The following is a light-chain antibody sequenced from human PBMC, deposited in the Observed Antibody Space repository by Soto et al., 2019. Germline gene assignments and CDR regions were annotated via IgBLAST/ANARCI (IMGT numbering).Light chain of an antibody. Sequence: QSALTQPASVSGSPGQSITISCTGTSSDVGGYIWVSWYQHHPGKAPKLIIYDVSDRPSGVSSRFSGSKSGSTASLTISGLQTENEADYYYISYTIRSTYVFGSGTKLTVL. CDR3: ISYTIRSTYV. V-gene: IGLV2-14*01. CDR2: DVS. J-gene: IGLJ1*01. CDR1: SSDVGGYIW.